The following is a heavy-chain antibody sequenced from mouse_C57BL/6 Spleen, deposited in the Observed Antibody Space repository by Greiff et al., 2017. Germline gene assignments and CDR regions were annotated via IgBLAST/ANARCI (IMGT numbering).Heavy chain of an antibody. D-gene: IGHD2-5*01. CDR2: IDPETGGT. CDR3: TRRGAYSNYSAWFAY. V-gene: IGHV1-15*01. CDR1: GYTFTDYE. Sequence: VKLQHSGAELVRPGASVTLSCKASGYTFTDYEMHWVKQTPVHGLEWIGAIDPETGGTAYNQKFKGKAILTADKSSSTAYMELRSLTSEDSAVYYCTRRGAYSNYSAWFAYWGQGTLVTVSA. J-gene: IGHJ3*01.